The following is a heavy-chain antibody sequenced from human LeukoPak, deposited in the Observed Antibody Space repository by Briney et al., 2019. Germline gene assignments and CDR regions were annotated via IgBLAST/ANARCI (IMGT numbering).Heavy chain of an antibody. CDR2: IYYSGST. CDR3: ARGLYDILTGYYTDY. D-gene: IGHD3-9*01. CDR1: GGSISSYY. V-gene: IGHV4-59*08. J-gene: IGHJ4*02. Sequence: PSETLFLTCTVSGGSISSYYWSWIRQPPGKGLEWIGYIYYSGSTNYNPSLKSRVTISVDTSKNQFSLKLSSVTAADTAVYYCARGLYDILTGYYTDYWGQGTLVTVSS.